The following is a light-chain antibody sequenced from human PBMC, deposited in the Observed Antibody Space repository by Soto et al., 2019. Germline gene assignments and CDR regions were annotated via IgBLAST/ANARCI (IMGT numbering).Light chain of an antibody. CDR3: QQYQNWPTQYA. J-gene: IGKJ2*01. Sequence: EIAMTQSPASLSVSPGDGATLSCRASQTVASNLAWYQQKPGQGPRLLIHGASTRAAGVPARFSGSGSGTGFSLAISGLQSEEVVVYDCQQYQNWPTQYAFGQGTKLQIK. CDR1: QTVASN. CDR2: GAS. V-gene: IGKV3-15*01.